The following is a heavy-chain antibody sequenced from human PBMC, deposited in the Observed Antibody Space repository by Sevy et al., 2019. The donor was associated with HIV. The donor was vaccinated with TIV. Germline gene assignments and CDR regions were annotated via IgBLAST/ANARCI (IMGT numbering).Heavy chain of an antibody. J-gene: IGHJ4*02. CDR3: ARYHAGSVEFYFDH. V-gene: IGHV1-3*04. CDR1: GYTFNRHG. Sequence: ASVKVSCKASGYTFNRHGLHWVRQAPAQGLEWMAWTATDTGDTRYSQKFQGRLTITTDTSASTLNMELSSLTSEDTADCYCARYHAGSVEFYFDHWGQGTLVTVSS. CDR2: TATDTGDT.